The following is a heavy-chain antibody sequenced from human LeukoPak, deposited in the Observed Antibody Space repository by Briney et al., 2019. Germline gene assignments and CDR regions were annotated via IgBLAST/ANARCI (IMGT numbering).Heavy chain of an antibody. J-gene: IGHJ4*02. Sequence: GGSLRLSCAVSGFTFSSYWMSWVRQAPGKGLEWVANIKEDGSDKYYVDSVKGRFTISRDNAKNSLYLQMNSLRAEDTAVYYCARASAVAGTREYWGQGTLVTVSS. V-gene: IGHV3-7*01. CDR3: ARASAVAGTREY. D-gene: IGHD6-19*01. CDR1: GFTFSSYW. CDR2: IKEDGSDK.